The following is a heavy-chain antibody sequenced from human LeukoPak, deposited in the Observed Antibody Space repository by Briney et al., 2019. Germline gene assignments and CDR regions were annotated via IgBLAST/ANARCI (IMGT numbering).Heavy chain of an antibody. CDR2: ISGSGGST. Sequence: GGSLRLSCAASGFTFSSYAMSWVRQAPGKGLEWVSAISGSGGSTYYADSVKGRFTISRDNSKNTLYLQMNSLRAEDTAVYYCAKDRRGGAMVRGVLDYWGQGSLVTVSS. V-gene: IGHV3-23*01. J-gene: IGHJ4*02. D-gene: IGHD3-10*01. CDR3: AKDRRGGAMVRGVLDY. CDR1: GFTFSSYA.